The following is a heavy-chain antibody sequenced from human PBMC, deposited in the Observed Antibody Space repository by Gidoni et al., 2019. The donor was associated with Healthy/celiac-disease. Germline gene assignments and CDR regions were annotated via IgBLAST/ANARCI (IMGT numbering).Heavy chain of an antibody. CDR3: ARGSMSSGGPTWDYYGMDV. D-gene: IGHD2-15*01. CDR1: GGSFSVYY. CDR2: INHRGST. V-gene: IGHV4-34*01. Sequence: QVQLQQWGAGLLKPSETLSLTCAVYGGSFSVYYWSWIRQPTGKGLEWLGEINHRGSTNYKQYRKSRVTISVDTSKKQCSLKLSSVTAADTAVYYCARGSMSSGGPTWDYYGMDVWGQGTTVTVSS. J-gene: IGHJ6*02.